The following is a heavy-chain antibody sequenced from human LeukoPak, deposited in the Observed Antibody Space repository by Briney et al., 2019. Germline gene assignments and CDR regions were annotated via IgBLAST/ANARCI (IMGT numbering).Heavy chain of an antibody. CDR2: IRVYNGNT. Sequence: ASVKVSCKASGYTFTSYGISWVRQAPGQGLEWMGWIRVYNGNTNYAQKLQGRVTMTTDTSTSTAYMELRSLRSDDTAVYYCARTTYSSGWYFPGYVWFDPWGQGTLVTVSS. V-gene: IGHV1-18*01. CDR1: GYTFTSYG. CDR3: ARTTYSSGWYFPGYVWFDP. D-gene: IGHD6-19*01. J-gene: IGHJ5*02.